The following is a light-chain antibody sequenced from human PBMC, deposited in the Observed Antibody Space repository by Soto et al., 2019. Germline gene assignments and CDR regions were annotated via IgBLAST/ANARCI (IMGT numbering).Light chain of an antibody. J-gene: IGKJ5*01. CDR1: QSVNSY. CDR2: DAS. V-gene: IGKV3-11*01. CDR3: QQRSNWPIT. Sequence: EIVLTPSPATLSLSPGERATLSCRASQSVNSYLAWYQQKPGQAPRLLIYDASNRATGIPARFSGSGSGTDFTLTISSLGPEDFAVYYCQQRSNWPITFGQGTRLEIK.